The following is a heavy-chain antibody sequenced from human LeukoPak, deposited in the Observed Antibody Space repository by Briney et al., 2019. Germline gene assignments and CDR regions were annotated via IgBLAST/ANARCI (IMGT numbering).Heavy chain of an antibody. CDR3: ARDMYFDWLLPNWFDP. D-gene: IGHD3-9*01. Sequence: RTAETLSLTCTVSGGSISSYYWSWIRQPPGKGLEWIGYIYYSGSTNYNPSLKSRVTISVDTSKNQFSLKLSSVTAADTAVYYCARDMYFDWLLPNWFDPWGQGTLVTVSS. J-gene: IGHJ5*02. CDR2: IYYSGST. CDR1: GGSISSYY. V-gene: IGHV4-59*01.